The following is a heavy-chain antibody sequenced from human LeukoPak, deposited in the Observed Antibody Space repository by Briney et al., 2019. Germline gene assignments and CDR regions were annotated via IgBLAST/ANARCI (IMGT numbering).Heavy chain of an antibody. CDR3: ARNTIFGYYYYIDV. CDR2: IYHSGNT. CDR1: GFTISSYY. D-gene: IGHD3-3*01. Sequence: PGGSLRLSCAASGFTISSYYMAWVRQAPGKGLEWVSVIYHSGNTDYADSVKGRFTISRDNAKNTLYLQMNSLRAEDTAVYYCARNTIFGYYYYIDVWGKGTTVTVSS. J-gene: IGHJ6*03. V-gene: IGHV3-53*01.